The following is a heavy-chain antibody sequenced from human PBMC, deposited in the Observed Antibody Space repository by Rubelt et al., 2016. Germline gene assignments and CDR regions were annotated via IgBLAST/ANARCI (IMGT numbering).Heavy chain of an antibody. Sequence: EVQLVESGGGLVQPGGSLRLSCAASGFTFSSYYMNWVRQAPGKGLEWVANIEPDGSDKDYVDSVKGRFTISRDDSKNTLFLQMSSLGAEDTALYDGVREYCTRTTCYSSEVYWGQGTRVSVSS. J-gene: IGHJ4*02. CDR1: GFTFSSYY. V-gene: IGHV3-7*01. CDR2: IEPDGSDK. D-gene: IGHD2-2*02. CDR3: VREYCTRTTCYSSEVY.